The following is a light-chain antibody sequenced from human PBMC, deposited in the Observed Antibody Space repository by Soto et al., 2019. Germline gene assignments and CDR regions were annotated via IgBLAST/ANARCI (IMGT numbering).Light chain of an antibody. V-gene: IGKV1-12*01. J-gene: IGKJ4*01. Sequence: DIQMTQSPSSVSASVGDRVTITCRASQDISHCLAWFQQIPGEAPRLLIYTASSLHSGVPSRFSGSGSGTDFTLTISSLQPEXXATYYXQXGNSFPLTFGGGTRVEI. CDR3: QXGNSFPLT. CDR1: QDISHC. CDR2: TAS.